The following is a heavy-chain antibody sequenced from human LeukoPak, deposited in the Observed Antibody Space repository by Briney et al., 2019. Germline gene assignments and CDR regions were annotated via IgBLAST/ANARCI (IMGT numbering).Heavy chain of an antibody. D-gene: IGHD3-22*01. CDR2: ISPNSGGT. Sequence: ASVKVSCKDSGYTLTGYYMRWVRQAPGQGLEWMGRISPNSGGTNYAQKFQGRVTMTRDTSTSTAYMELSRLRSDDTAVYYCARELGSYYDSSGYEYFQHWGQGTLVTVSS. J-gene: IGHJ1*01. V-gene: IGHV1-2*06. CDR3: ARELGSYYDSSGYEYFQH. CDR1: GYTLTGYY.